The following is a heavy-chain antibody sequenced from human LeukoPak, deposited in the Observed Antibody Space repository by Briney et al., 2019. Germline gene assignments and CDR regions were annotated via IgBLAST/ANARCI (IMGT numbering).Heavy chain of an antibody. CDR2: VNSDGSWT. Sequence: GGSLRLSCAASGNYWMHWVRQALGMGLVWVSHVNSDGSWTSHADSVKGRFTISKDNAKNTVYLQMNNLRTEDTAVYYCVSFYETNWGRGTLVTVSS. J-gene: IGHJ4*02. CDR3: VSFYETN. CDR1: GNYW. D-gene: IGHD2-2*01. V-gene: IGHV3-74*01.